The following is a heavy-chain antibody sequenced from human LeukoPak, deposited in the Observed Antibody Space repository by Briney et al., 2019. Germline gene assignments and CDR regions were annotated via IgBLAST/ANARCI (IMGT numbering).Heavy chain of an antibody. V-gene: IGHV3-7*03. D-gene: IGHD3-22*01. CDR1: GFTFSSYW. CDR2: IKQDGSEK. J-gene: IGHJ4*02. Sequence: GGSLRLSCAASGFTFSSYWMSWVRQAPGKGLEWVANIKQDGSEKYYVDSVKGRFTISRDNSKNTLYLQMNSLRAEDTAVYYCAKDYSSGYYYDYWGQGTLVTVSS. CDR3: AKDYSSGYYYDY.